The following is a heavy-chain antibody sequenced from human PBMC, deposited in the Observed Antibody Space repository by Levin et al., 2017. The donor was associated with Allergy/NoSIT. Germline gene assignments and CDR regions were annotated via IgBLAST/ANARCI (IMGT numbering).Heavy chain of an antibody. CDR1: GFRFSNSG. CDR3: ARELATIRGGMDV. D-gene: IGHD3-3*01. Sequence: GGSLRLSCAASGFRFSNSGMNWVRQAPGQGLEWVSYIRPTSEIIHYADSVKGRFTISRDNAKNSLYLQMNSLRVEDTAIYYCARELATIRGGMDVWGQGTTVTGSS. V-gene: IGHV3-48*04. J-gene: IGHJ6*02. CDR2: IRPTSEII.